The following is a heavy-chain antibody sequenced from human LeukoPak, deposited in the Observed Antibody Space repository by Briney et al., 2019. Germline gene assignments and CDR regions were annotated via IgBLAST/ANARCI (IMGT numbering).Heavy chain of an antibody. CDR2: INPNSGGT. CDR3: ARDMVSGGSYSTRFDY. D-gene: IGHD1-26*01. CDR1: GGAFNNYA. Sequence: GASVKVSCKASGGAFNNYAIAWVRQAPGQGVEWLGRINPNSGGTNYAQKFQGRVTVTRATSISTAYMELTGLTSDDTAVYYCARDMVSGGSYSTRFDYWGQGTLVTVSS. J-gene: IGHJ4*02. V-gene: IGHV1-2*06.